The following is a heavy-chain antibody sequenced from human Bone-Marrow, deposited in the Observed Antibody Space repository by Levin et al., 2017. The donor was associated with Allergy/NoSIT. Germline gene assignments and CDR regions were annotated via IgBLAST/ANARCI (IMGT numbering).Heavy chain of an antibody. D-gene: IGHD6-25*01. CDR1: GFTFGGYT. CDR2: IRSRGYGGTT. J-gene: IGHJ2*01. V-gene: IGHV3-49*03. CDR3: AREDIAAAGTRYFDF. Sequence: GGSLRLSCTASGFTFGGYTMGWFRQAPGKGLDWVGFIRSRGYGGTTEYAASVKGIFTISRDDSKSIVYLQMNSLKTEDTAVYYCAREDIAAAGTRYFDFWGRGALVTVSS.